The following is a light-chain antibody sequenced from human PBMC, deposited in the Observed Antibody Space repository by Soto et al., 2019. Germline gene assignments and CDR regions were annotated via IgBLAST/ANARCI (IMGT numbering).Light chain of an antibody. J-gene: IGKJ4*01. CDR1: QSVANSF. CDR2: GAS. CDR3: QQYGGSPLDT. V-gene: IGKV3-20*01. Sequence: EIVLTQSPGTLSLSPGERAILSCRASQSVANSFLAWYQQKAGQSPRLLIYGASKRATGIPDRFSGTGSGTDFTLTITRLEPEDCAVYYCQQYGGSPLDTIGGGTKVEL.